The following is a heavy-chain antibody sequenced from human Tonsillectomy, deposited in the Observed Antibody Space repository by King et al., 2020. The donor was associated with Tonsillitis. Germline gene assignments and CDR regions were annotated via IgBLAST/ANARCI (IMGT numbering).Heavy chain of an antibody. J-gene: IGHJ4*02. CDR1: GFTFRSYG. V-gene: IGHV3-30*18. CDR3: AKQLRPQGRYFVGPSGY. D-gene: IGHD3-9*01. CDR2: ISYDGSIK. Sequence: VQLVESGGGVVQPGRSLRLSCAASGFTFRSYGMHWVRQAPGKGLEWVALISYDGSIKYYADSVKGRNTISRDNSKNTLYLQMNSLRPEDTAVYYCAKQLRPQGRYFVGPSGYWGQGTLVTVSS.